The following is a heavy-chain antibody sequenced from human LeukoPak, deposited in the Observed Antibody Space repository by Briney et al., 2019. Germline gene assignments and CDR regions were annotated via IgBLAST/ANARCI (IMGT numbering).Heavy chain of an antibody. V-gene: IGHV4-4*07. D-gene: IGHD6-13*01. Sequence: SETLSLTCTVSGASISSYYWSWIRQPAGKGLEWIGRIYTTGSTNYSPSPKSRVTMSVDTSKNQFSLMLTSVTAADTALYYCARDGIAGQQMYYYYMDVWGKGTPVTASS. J-gene: IGHJ6*03. CDR1: GASISSYY. CDR2: IYTTGST. CDR3: ARDGIAGQQMYYYYMDV.